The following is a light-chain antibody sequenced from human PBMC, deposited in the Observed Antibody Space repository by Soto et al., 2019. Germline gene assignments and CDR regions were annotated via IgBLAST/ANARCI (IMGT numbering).Light chain of an antibody. CDR1: QTVLYSSNKRNY. V-gene: IGKV4-1*01. CDR3: NQYLPAYT. Sequence: DIVMTQSPDSLAVSLGERATINCKSSQTVLYSSNKRNYLAWYQQRPGQPPKLLISWASTREPWVPDRFSGSGSDTDFTLTISSLQPEDVAVYYCNQYLPAYTFGQGTKVEIK. CDR2: WAS. J-gene: IGKJ2*01.